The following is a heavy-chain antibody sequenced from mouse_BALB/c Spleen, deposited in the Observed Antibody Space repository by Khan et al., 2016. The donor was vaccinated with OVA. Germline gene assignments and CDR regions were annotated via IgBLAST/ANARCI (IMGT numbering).Heavy chain of an antibody. CDR3: TKDRFDY. J-gene: IGHJ2*01. CDR2: INPTSGYT. V-gene: IGHV1-7*01. CDR1: GYTFFLYW. Sequence: QMQLKQSGAELAKPGASVKMSCKASGYTFFLYWMHWVKQRPGQGLEWIGYINPTSGYTDYYEQFKDRVTLSADKSSSTAYMQLSSLPSEDSAVYYCTKDRFDYWGQGTTLTVSS.